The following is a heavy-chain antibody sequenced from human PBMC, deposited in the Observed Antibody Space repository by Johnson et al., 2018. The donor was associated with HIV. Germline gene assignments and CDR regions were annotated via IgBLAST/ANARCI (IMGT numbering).Heavy chain of an antibody. Sequence: QVQLVESGGGLVQPGGSLRLVCAASGFSFSNYYMSWIRQAPGKGLEWVSFISSSGNSIYHADSVQGRFTISRDNSKNTMYLQMINVRGEDTAVYYCVKVGLVGGKEGVGAFDIWGPGTMVTVSS. D-gene: IGHD1-26*01. CDR3: VKVGLVGGKEGVGAFDI. V-gene: IGHV3-11*01. CDR2: ISSSGNSI. CDR1: GFSFSNYY. J-gene: IGHJ3*02.